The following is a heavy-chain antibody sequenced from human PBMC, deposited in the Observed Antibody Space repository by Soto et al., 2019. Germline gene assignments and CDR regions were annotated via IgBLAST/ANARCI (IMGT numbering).Heavy chain of an antibody. V-gene: IGHV3-9*01. CDR2: ISWNSGSI. Sequence: EVQLVESGGGLVQPGRSLRLSCAASGFTFDDYAMHWVRQAPGKGLEWVSGISWNSGSIGYAASVKGRFTISRDNAKHSLYLQMNSLRAEDTALYYCAKLGRYCSSTSCSNFDYWGQGTLVTVSS. CDR1: GFTFDDYA. CDR3: AKLGRYCSSTSCSNFDY. D-gene: IGHD2-2*01. J-gene: IGHJ4*02.